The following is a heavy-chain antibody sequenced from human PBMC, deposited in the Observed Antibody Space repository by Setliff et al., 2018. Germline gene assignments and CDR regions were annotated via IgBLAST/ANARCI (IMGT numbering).Heavy chain of an antibody. V-gene: IGHV3-64*02. Sequence: AGGSLRLSCAASGFTFSNYGMHWVRQAPGKGLEYVSAINNNGGSTYYADSVKGRFTISRDNSKNTLYLQMGSLRAEDMAVYYCARGLTFGSGWYTVPMGLDYWGQGTLVTVSS. CDR3: ARGLTFGSGWYTVPMGLDY. CDR2: INNNGGST. D-gene: IGHD6-19*01. CDR1: GFTFSNYG. J-gene: IGHJ4*02.